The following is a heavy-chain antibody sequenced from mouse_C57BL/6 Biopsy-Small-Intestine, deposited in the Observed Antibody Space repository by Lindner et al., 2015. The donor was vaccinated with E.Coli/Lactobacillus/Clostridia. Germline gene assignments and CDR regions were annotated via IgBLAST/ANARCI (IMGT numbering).Heavy chain of an antibody. CDR2: ISDGGSYT. V-gene: IGHV5-4*01. CDR3: AREDTTVAFDY. J-gene: IGHJ2*01. D-gene: IGHD1-1*01. Sequence: VQLQESGGGLVKPGGSLKLSCAASGFTFSSYAMSWVRQTPEKRLEWVATISDGGSYTYYPDNVKGRFTISRDNAKNNLYLQMSHLKSEDTAMYYCAREDTTVAFDYWGQGTTLTVSS. CDR1: GFTFSSYA.